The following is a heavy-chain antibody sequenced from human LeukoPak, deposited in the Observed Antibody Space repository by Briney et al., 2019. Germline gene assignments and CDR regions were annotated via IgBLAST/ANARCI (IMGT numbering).Heavy chain of an antibody. CDR1: GGSISSNSYY. Sequence: SETLSLTCTVSGGSISSNSYYWGWIRQPPGKGLEWIGTIYYSGTTYYNPSLKSRVTISVDTSKNQFSLKLSSVTAADTAVYYCARTQQLWLYQANSYFDYWGQGTLVTVSS. CDR2: IYYSGTT. J-gene: IGHJ4*02. CDR3: ARTQQLWLYQANSYFDY. V-gene: IGHV4-39*07. D-gene: IGHD5-18*01.